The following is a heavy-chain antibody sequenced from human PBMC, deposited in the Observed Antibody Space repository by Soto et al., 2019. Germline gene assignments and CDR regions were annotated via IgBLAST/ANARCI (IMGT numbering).Heavy chain of an antibody. CDR1: GFSLGTSW. CDR2: MNGDGSEI. CDR3: ARDLGHGGFDFGVAY. V-gene: IGHV3-7*01. J-gene: IGHJ4*02. Sequence: EVHLVGSGGGLVQPGGSLRLSCTVSGFSLGTSWMTWVRQAPEKGLEWVANMNGDGSEIHYVDSVEGRFTISRDNAKNSLYLQMDSLRAEDTAVYYCARDLGHGGFDFGVAYWGQETLVTVSS. D-gene: IGHD5-12*01.